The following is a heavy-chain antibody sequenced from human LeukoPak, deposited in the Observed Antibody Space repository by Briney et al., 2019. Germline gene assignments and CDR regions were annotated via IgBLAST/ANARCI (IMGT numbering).Heavy chain of an antibody. J-gene: IGHJ5*02. V-gene: IGHV1-18*01. D-gene: IGHD2-21*01. CDR1: GYTFTSYG. Sequence: ASVKVSCKASGYTFTSYGISWVRQGPGQGLEWMGWISACNGNTNYAQKLQGRVTITTDTTTSTAYMGLSSLRSEETAVYYCARMGDEGYWLGLWGQGTLVMVSS. CDR2: ISACNGNT. CDR3: ARMGDEGYWLGL.